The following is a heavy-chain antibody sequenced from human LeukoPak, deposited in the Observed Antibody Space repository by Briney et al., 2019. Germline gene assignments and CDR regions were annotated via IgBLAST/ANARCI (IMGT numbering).Heavy chain of an antibody. CDR2: IRSKTDGGTA. J-gene: IGHJ4*02. CDR3: TTGTY. CDR1: GFTFSNPW. V-gene: IGHV3-15*01. Sequence: PGGSLRLSCAASGFTFSNPWMSCARQAPGKGLEWVGRIRSKTDGGTADYAAPVKDRIIISRDDSKNTLYLQMNSLKNEDTSVYYSTTGTYWGQGTLVTVSS.